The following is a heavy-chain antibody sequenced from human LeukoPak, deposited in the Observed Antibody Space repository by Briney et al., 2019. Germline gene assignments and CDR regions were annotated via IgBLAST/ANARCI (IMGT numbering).Heavy chain of an antibody. CDR1: GFTFSSYA. CDR2: ISGSGGST. J-gene: IGHJ4*02. Sequence: GGSLRLSCAASGFTFSSYAMSWVRQAPGKGLEWVSAISGSGGSTYYADSVKGRFTISRDNSKNTLYLQMNSLRAEDTAVYYCAKFLPTHIVVADYYFDYWGQGTLVTVSS. CDR3: AKFLPTHIVVADYYFDY. V-gene: IGHV3-23*01. D-gene: IGHD2-21*01.